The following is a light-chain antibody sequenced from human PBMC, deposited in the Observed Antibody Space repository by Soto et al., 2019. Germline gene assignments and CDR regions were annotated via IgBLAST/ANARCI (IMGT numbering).Light chain of an antibody. CDR2: WAS. CDR1: QTILSGCNNKNH. V-gene: IGKV4-1*01. J-gene: IGKJ1*01. CDR3: QKFYSSPT. Sequence: DIVLTQSPDSLALSLGERTTINFKSIQTILSGCNNKNHLARYQHRPGQPPKLLISWASSRESEVPHRFSGSGSGRDFTLTRNSLQAQDVAVYYCQKFYSSPTLGQGTKVDIK.